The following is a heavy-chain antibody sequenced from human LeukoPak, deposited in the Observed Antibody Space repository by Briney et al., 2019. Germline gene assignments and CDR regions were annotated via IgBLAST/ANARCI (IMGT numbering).Heavy chain of an antibody. J-gene: IGHJ4*02. Sequence: GESLKISCKGSGYSLTSYWIGWVRQMPGKGLEWMGIIYPGDSDTRYSPSFQGQVTISADKSISTAYLQWSSLKASDTAMYYCARHEMYLWPYSGSSAPFAYWGQGTLVTVSS. V-gene: IGHV5-51*01. CDR1: GYSLTSYW. CDR2: IYPGDSDT. D-gene: IGHD1-26*01. CDR3: ARHEMYLWPYSGSSAPFAY.